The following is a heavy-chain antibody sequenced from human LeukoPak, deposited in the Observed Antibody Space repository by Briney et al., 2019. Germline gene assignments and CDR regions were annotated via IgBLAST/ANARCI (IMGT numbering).Heavy chain of an antibody. CDR3: AKGNDFWSGYLDY. CDR2: IWYDGSNK. CDR1: GFTFSSYG. D-gene: IGHD3-3*01. J-gene: IGHJ4*02. Sequence: GGSLGLSCAASGFTFSSYGMHWVRQAPGKGLEWVAVIWYDGSNKYYADSVKGRFTISRDNSKNTLYLQMNSLRAEDTAVYYCAKGNDFWSGYLDYGGQGTLVTVSS. V-gene: IGHV3-33*06.